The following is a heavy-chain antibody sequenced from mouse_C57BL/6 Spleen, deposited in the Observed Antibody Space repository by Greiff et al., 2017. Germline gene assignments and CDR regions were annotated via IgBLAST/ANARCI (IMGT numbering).Heavy chain of an antibody. V-gene: IGHV1-72*01. CDR2: IDPNSGGP. D-gene: IGHD2-4*01. J-gene: IGHJ2*01. CDR1: GYTFTSYW. CDR3: ARERAYDYAYYFYY. Sequence: VQLQQPGAELVKPGASVKLSCKASGYTFTSYWMHWVKQRPGRGLEWIGRIDPNSGGPKYNEKFKGKATMTVNKPSSTAYMQLSSLTSEDAAVYYCARERAYDYAYYFYYWGQGTTLTVSS.